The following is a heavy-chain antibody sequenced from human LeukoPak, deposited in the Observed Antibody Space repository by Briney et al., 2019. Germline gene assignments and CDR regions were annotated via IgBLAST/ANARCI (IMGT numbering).Heavy chain of an antibody. D-gene: IGHD3-10*01. CDR1: GGAMGSYY. CDR2: IYYTGST. CDR3: AREIDGFGEFDYFDY. Sequence: GSGPRLVNASATLSLTCSVSGGAMGSYYRGWVREPPRKGVGGIRCIYYTGSTYYNPSLKSRVTISVDTSKNQFSLKLSSVTAADTAVYYCAREIDGFGEFDYFDYWGQGTLVTVSS. J-gene: IGHJ4*02. V-gene: IGHV4-39*02.